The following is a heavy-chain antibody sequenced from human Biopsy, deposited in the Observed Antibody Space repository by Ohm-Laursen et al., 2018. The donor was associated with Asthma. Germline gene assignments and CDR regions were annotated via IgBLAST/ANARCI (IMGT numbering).Heavy chain of an antibody. J-gene: IGHJ6*02. CDR1: GGTFSNFA. Sequence: GSSVKVSCKSPGGTFSNFAISWVRQAPGRGLERLGGIMTVFGTTNYAQKFQGRVTITADESTSTAYMEVTSLRSEDTAIYYCARCQVGYSSGWSLLLKKIYYSGMDVWGQGTAVTVSS. D-gene: IGHD6-19*01. CDR2: IMTVFGTT. CDR3: ARCQVGYSSGWSLLLKKIYYSGMDV. V-gene: IGHV1-69*01.